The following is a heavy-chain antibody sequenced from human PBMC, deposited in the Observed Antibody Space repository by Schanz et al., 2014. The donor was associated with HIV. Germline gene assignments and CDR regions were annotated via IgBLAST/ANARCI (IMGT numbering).Heavy chain of an antibody. CDR3: ARDRGSISWMGRAFDI. D-gene: IGHD2-2*01. CDR2: MNPNSGVT. V-gene: IGHV1-2*02. Sequence: QVQLLQSGPEVRKPGASVKVSCKASGYTFSGYYIHWVRQAPGQGLEWMGWMNPNSGVTEDAQKFQGRVTMTRDTSISTAYMEVSRLRSDDTAVYYCARDRGSISWMGRAFDIWGQGTMVTVSS. J-gene: IGHJ3*02. CDR1: GYTFSGYY.